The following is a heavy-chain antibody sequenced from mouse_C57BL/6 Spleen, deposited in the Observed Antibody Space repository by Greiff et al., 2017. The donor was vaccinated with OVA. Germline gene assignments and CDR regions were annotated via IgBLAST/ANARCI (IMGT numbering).Heavy chain of an antibody. CDR3: AREGNFLRYFDV. Sequence: VQGVESGAELVKPGASVKISCKASGYAFSSYWMNWVKQRPGKGLEWIGQIYPGDGDTNYNGKFKGKATLTADKSSSTAYMQLSSLTSEDSAVYFCAREGNFLRYFDVWGTGTTVTVSS. CDR1: GYAFSSYW. J-gene: IGHJ1*03. CDR2: IYPGDGDT. V-gene: IGHV1-80*01. D-gene: IGHD2-1*01.